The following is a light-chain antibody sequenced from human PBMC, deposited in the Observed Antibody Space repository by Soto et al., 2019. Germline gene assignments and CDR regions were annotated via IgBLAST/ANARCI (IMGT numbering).Light chain of an antibody. CDR3: QQYNSYSWT. J-gene: IGKJ1*01. CDR1: QSISNY. CDR2: KAS. Sequence: DIQMTQSPSTLSASVGDRVTIACRASQSISNYLAWYQQKPGKAPKLLIYKASSLESGVPSRFSGSGPGTEFTLTISSLQPDDFATYYCQQYNSYSWTFGQGTKVDIK. V-gene: IGKV1-5*03.